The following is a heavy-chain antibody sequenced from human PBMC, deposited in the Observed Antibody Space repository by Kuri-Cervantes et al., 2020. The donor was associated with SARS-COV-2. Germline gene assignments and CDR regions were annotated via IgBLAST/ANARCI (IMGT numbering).Heavy chain of an antibody. V-gene: IGHV4-34*01. CDR3: AGFYYYDSSGFVANYYYMDV. J-gene: IGHJ6*03. D-gene: IGHD3-22*01. Sequence: GSLRLSCAVYGGSFSGYYWSWIRQPPGKGLEWIGEINHSGSTYYNPSLKSRLTISVDTSKNQFSLKLSSVTAADTAVYYCAGFYYYDSSGFVANYYYMDVWGKGNTVTVSS. CDR1: GGSFSGYY. CDR2: INHSGST.